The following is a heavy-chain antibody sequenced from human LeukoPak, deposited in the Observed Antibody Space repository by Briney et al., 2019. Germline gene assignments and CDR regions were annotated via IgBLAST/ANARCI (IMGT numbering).Heavy chain of an antibody. D-gene: IGHD2/OR15-2a*01. V-gene: IGHV3-15*07. CDR3: TTDLSTRLLFDY. J-gene: IGHJ4*02. Sequence: SGGSLRLSCAASGFTFSSYAMNWVRQAPGKGLEWVGRIKSKADSGTIEYAAPVKGRFTISRDDSKNTLYLQMNSLETEDTAVYYCTTDLSTRLLFDYWGQGVLVTVSS. CDR1: GFTFSSYA. CDR2: IKSKADSGTI.